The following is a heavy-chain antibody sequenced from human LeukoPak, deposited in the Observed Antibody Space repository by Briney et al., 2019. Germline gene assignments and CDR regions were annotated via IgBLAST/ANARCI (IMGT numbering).Heavy chain of an antibody. CDR3: ARVGNLGVQADY. CDR1: GGSISSSSYY. CDR2: IYYSGST. D-gene: IGHD1-14*01. J-gene: IGHJ4*02. V-gene: IGHV4-39*07. Sequence: SETLSLTCTVSGGSISSSSYYWGWIRQPQGKGLEWIGSIYYSGSTYYNPSLKSRVTISVDTSKNQFSLKLSSVTAADTAVYYCARVGNLGVQADYWGQGTLVTVSS.